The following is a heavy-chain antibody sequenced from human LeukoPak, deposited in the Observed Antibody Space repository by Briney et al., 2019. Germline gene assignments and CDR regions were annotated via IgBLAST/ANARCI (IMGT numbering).Heavy chain of an antibody. V-gene: IGHV3-7*01. CDR2: IKQDGSEK. CDR3: ARGADGVSSNSRGWFDP. D-gene: IGHD2-15*01. J-gene: IGHJ5*02. Sequence: WGSLRLSCAASGFTFSSYWMSWLRQAPGKGLEWVANIKQDGSEKYYVDSVKGRFTISRDNARNSLYLQMNTLRAEDTAVYSCARGADGVSSNSRGWFDPWGQGTLVTVSS. CDR1: GFTFSSYW.